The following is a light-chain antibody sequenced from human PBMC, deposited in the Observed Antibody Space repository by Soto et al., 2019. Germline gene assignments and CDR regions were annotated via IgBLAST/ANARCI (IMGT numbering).Light chain of an antibody. J-gene: IGLJ2*01. CDR2: EVI. CDR1: SSDVGGHNY. Sequence: QSVLTQPPSASGSPGESVTISCTGTSSDVGGHNYVSWYQQHPGKAPKLMIFEVIKRPSGVPDRFFGSKSGNTASLTVSGLQAEDEADYYCTSFAGFNNFVIFGGGTKVTVL. V-gene: IGLV2-8*01. CDR3: TSFAGFNNFVI.